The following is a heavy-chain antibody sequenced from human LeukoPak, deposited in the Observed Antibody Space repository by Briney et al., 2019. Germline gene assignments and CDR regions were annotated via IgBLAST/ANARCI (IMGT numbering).Heavy chain of an antibody. CDR3: ARDSDLRRFYS. J-gene: IGHJ5*01. CDR1: GYSISSGSY. D-gene: IGHD2-21*02. Sequence: SETLSLTRSVSGYSISSGSYWGWIRQPPGKGLEWIGTIYRSETTYYNPSLKSRVTVSVDTSKNQFSLKLISVTAADTAVYYCARDSDLRRFYSWGQGALVTVSS. V-gene: IGHV4-38-2*02. CDR2: IYRSETT.